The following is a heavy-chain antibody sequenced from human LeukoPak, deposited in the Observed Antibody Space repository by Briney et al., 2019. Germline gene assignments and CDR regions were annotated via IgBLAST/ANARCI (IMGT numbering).Heavy chain of an antibody. CDR2: ISWNSGSK. V-gene: IGHV3-9*01. CDR1: GFTFDDYA. J-gene: IGHJ6*02. D-gene: IGHD6-13*01. CDR3: AKDPVPSSXXXXXXDV. Sequence: PGGSLRLSCAASGFTFDDYAMHWVRQGPGKGLEWASGISWNSGSKGYADSVKGRFTISRDNAKNSLYLQMNSLRAEDTALYYCAKDPVPSSXXXXXXDVWGQGXTVTVSS.